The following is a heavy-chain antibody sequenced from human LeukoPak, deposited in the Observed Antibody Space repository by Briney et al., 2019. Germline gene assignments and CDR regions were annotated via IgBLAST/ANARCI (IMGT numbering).Heavy chain of an antibody. CDR2: IDWDDDK. Sequence: SGPALVKPTQTLTLTRTFSGFSLSTSGMCVSWIRQPPGKALEWLARIDWDDDKYYSTSLKTRLTISKDTSKNQVVLTMTNMDPVDTATYYCASGSVGSVQLLDYWGQGTLVTVSS. CDR3: ASGSVGSVQLLDY. CDR1: GFSLSTSGMC. J-gene: IGHJ4*02. V-gene: IGHV2-70*11. D-gene: IGHD2-15*01.